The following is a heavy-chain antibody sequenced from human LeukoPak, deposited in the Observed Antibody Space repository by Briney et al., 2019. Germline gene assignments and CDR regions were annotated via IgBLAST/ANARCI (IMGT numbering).Heavy chain of an antibody. CDR3: AKDEDYYYGSGSYPDY. Sequence: GGSLRLSCAASGFTFSNYSMNWVRQAPGKGLEWVSGINRNSSNIGYADSVKGRFTISRDNAKNSLYLQMNSLRAEDTALYYCAKDEDYYYGSGSYPDYWGQGTLVTVSS. V-gene: IGHV3-9*01. D-gene: IGHD3-10*01. CDR2: INRNSSNI. CDR1: GFTFSNYS. J-gene: IGHJ4*02.